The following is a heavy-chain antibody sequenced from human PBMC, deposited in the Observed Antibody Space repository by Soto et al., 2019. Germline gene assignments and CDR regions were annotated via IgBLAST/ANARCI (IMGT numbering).Heavy chain of an antibody. CDR1: GFTFSNYN. V-gene: IGHV3-21*02. D-gene: IGHD3-22*01. CDR2: ISSSSTFK. J-gene: IGHJ4*02. Sequence: EVQLVESGGGLVKPGGSLRLSCAASGFTFSNYNMNWVRQAPGKGLEWVSSISSSSTFKNYADSVKGRFTISRDNDKNSVYLHMSSLGAVDTAVYYCARDPPLSMIVVVGVDDFWGQGTLVTVSS. CDR3: ARDPPLSMIVVVGVDDF.